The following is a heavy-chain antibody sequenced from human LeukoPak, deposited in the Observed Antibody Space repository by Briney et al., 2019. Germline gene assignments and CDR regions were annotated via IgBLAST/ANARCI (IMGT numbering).Heavy chain of an antibody. D-gene: IGHD6-13*01. CDR2: INHSGST. CDR3: ARTGYSSSRDAFDI. CDR1: GGSFSGYY. V-gene: IGHV4-34*01. J-gene: IGHJ3*02. Sequence: SETLSLTCAVYGGSFSGYYWSWIRQPPGMGLEWIGEINHSGSTNYNPSLKSRVTISVDTSKNQFSLKLSSVTAADTAVYYCARTGYSSSRDAFDIWGQGTMVTVSS.